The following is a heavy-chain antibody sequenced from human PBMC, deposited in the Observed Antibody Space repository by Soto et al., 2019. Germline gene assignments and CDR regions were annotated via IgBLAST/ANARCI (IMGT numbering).Heavy chain of an antibody. V-gene: IGHV3-23*01. D-gene: IGHD1-26*01. Sequence: GGSLRLSCAASGFTFSSFAMSWVRQAPEKGLEWVTGISGSGRSTFYADSVKGRFTISRDNSKNTLYLQMNSLRAEDTAVYYCARDRNSFGGSYEGYWGQGTLVTV. CDR1: GFTFSSFA. CDR2: ISGSGRST. J-gene: IGHJ4*02. CDR3: ARDRNSFGGSYEGY.